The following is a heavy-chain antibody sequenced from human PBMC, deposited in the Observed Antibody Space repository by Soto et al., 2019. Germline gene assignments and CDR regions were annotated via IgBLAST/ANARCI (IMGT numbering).Heavy chain of an antibody. CDR2: IYTSGNT. V-gene: IGHV4-4*07. J-gene: IGHJ4*02. CDR3: ARSTSARGYYGY. Sequence: SETLSLTCTVSGGSISSYYWSWIRQPAGKGLEWIGRIYTSGNTNYNPSLKSRVTLSVDTSKNQLSRKLSSVTAADTAVYYCARSTSARGYYGYWGQGTLVTVSS. CDR1: GGSISSYY. D-gene: IGHD3-3*01.